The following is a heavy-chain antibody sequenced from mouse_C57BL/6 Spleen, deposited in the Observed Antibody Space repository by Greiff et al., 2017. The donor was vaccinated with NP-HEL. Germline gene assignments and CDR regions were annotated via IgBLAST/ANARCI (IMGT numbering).Heavy chain of an antibody. CDR2: ISGGGGNT. CDR3: ARPYDGYSAWFAY. V-gene: IGHV5-9*01. Sequence: EVKLVESGGGLVKPGGSLKLSCAASGFTFSSYTMSWVRQTPEKRLEWVATISGGGGNTYYPDSVKGRFTISRDNAKNTLYLQMSSLRSEDTALYYCARPYDGYSAWFAYWGQGTLVTVSA. D-gene: IGHD2-3*01. J-gene: IGHJ3*01. CDR1: GFTFSSYT.